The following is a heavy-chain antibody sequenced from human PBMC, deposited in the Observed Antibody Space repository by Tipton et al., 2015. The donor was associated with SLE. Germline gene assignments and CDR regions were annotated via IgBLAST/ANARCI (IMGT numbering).Heavy chain of an antibody. J-gene: IGHJ5*02. Sequence: TLSLTCTVSGGSISSHYWSWIRQPPGKGLEWIGYIYYSGSTNYNPSLKSRVTISVDTSKKQSSLKLSSVTAADTAVYYCAREGSSWSDWFDPWGQGTLVTVSS. D-gene: IGHD6-13*01. CDR3: AREGSSWSDWFDP. CDR1: GGSISSHY. V-gene: IGHV4-59*11. CDR2: IYYSGST.